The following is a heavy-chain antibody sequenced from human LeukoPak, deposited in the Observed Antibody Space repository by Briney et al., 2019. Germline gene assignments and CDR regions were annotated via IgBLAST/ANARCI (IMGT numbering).Heavy chain of an antibody. CDR3: ADQLLWFGHDAFDI. CDR1: GFTFSSYA. V-gene: IGHV3-23*01. J-gene: IGHJ3*02. D-gene: IGHD3-10*01. CDR2: ISGRGGSS. Sequence: GGSLRLSCAASGFTFSSYAMSWVRQAPGKGLEWVSAISGRGGSSYYADSVKGRFTISRDNSKNTLYLQMNSLRAEDTAVYYCADQLLWFGHDAFDIWGQGTMVTVSS.